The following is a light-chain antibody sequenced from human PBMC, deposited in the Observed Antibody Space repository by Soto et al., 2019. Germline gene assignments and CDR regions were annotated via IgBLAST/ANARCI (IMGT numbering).Light chain of an antibody. CDR1: ISDVGSSGP. V-gene: IGLV2-23*01. Sequence: QSVLTQPASVSGSPGQSITISCSGSISDVGSSGPVSWYQHHPGQVPKLIIYEGSRRPSGVSSRFSGSKTGNTASLTITGLQAEDEANYYCCSHVGARTYVFGTGTKVTVL. CDR3: CSHVGARTYV. J-gene: IGLJ1*01. CDR2: EGS.